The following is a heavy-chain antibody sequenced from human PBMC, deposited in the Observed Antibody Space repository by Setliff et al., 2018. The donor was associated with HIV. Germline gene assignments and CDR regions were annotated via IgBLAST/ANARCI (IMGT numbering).Heavy chain of an antibody. CDR1: GYTFFSYD. J-gene: IGHJ4*02. CDR3: ARFLDHDYCDYRTYYFDF. Sequence: ASVKVSCKASGYTFFSYDINWVRQANGQGREWMGWMHPNNGNTGYSQKFQGRVTMTRNTSIRTAYMELSSLRSEDTAVYYCARFLDHDYCDYRTYYFDFWGQGTLVTVSS. D-gene: IGHD4-17*01. V-gene: IGHV1-8*02. CDR2: MHPNNGNT.